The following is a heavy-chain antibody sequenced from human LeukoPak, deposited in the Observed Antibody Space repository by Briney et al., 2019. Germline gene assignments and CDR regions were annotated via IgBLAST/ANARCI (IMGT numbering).Heavy chain of an antibody. J-gene: IGHJ4*02. CDR2: IKGDGSKT. CDR3: AREEVKSFDN. CDR1: GFRFSGYW. Sequence: PGGSLRLSCAASGFRFSGYWMTWVRQAPGKGLEWVPNIKGDGSKTSYMTSVRGRFTISRDNAKNSLYLQMNNLRVEDTAVYYCAREEVKSFDNWGQGTLVTVSS. V-gene: IGHV3-7*03.